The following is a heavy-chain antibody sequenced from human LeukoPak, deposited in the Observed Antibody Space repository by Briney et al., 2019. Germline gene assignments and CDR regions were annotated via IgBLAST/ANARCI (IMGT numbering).Heavy chain of an antibody. CDR2: ISGSGGST. V-gene: IGHV3-23*01. Sequence: GGSLRLSCAASGFTFSSFAMSWVRQAPGKGLEWVSAISGSGGSTYYADSVEGRFTISRDNSKNTLYLQMNSLRAEDTAVYYCAKVGVGAIFAFDIWGQGTMVTVSS. CDR3: AKVGVGAIFAFDI. J-gene: IGHJ3*02. D-gene: IGHD1-26*01. CDR1: GFTFSSFA.